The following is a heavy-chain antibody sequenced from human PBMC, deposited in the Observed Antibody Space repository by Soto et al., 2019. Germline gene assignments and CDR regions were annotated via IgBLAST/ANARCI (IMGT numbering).Heavy chain of an antibody. CDR2: ISSNGVGT. D-gene: IGHD6-13*01. V-gene: IGHV3-64*01. CDR1: GFTLSGYA. CDR3: AKGASQYQQPGDWVFDI. J-gene: IGHJ3*02. Sequence: GGSLRLSCAASGFTLSGYAMDWVRQAPGKGLEYVSGISSNGVGTYYANTVQGRFTISRDNSKNTVYLQMGSLRPEDMVVYYCAKGASQYQQPGDWVFDIWGQGTMVTVSS.